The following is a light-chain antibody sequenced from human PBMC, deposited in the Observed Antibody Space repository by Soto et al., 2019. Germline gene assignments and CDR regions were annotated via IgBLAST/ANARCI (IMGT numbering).Light chain of an antibody. CDR3: LQYKSYPFT. Sequence: DIQMTQSPPSLSASVGDRVTITCRASQSINSDLAWYQQKPGKAPKLLIYRASNLESGVPSRFSGSASGAEFTLTISSLQPDDFATYYCLQYKSYPFTFGGGTKVDIK. CDR1: QSINSD. J-gene: IGKJ4*01. V-gene: IGKV1-5*03. CDR2: RAS.